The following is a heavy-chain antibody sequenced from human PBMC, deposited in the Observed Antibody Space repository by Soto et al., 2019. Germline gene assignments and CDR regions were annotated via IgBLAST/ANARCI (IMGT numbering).Heavy chain of an antibody. CDR3: AGANPEYSISGDAFDI. CDR1: GFTVSSNY. J-gene: IGHJ3*02. CDR2: IYSGGST. Sequence: GGSLRLSCAASGFTVSSNYMSWVRQAPGKGLEWVSVIYSGGSTYYADSMKGRFTISRHNSKNTLYLQMNSLRAEDTAVYYWAGANPEYSISGDAFDIWGQGTMVTVSS. D-gene: IGHD6-6*01. V-gene: IGHV3-53*04.